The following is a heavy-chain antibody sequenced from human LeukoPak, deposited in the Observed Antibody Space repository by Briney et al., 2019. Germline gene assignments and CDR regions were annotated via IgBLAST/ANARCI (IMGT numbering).Heavy chain of an antibody. CDR1: GFTFSSYS. J-gene: IGHJ4*02. CDR2: ISSSSSYI. CDR3: ARERGDGYNSGLRYFDY. V-gene: IGHV3-21*01. Sequence: GGSLRLSCAASGFTFSSYSMNWVRQAPGKGLEWVSSISSSSSYIYYADSVKGRFTISRDNARNSLYLQMNSLRAEDTAVYYCARERGDGYNSGLRYFDYWGQGTLVTVSS. D-gene: IGHD1-1*01.